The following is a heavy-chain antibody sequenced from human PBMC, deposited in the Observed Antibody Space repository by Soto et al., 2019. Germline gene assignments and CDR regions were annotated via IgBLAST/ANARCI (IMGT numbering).Heavy chain of an antibody. CDR2: ISYDGSYR. Sequence: LRLSCAASGFTFSNSAIVWVRQAPGKGLEWVALISYDGSYRYYADSGKDRFTISRDNSKNILYLQMNSLKTDDTAVYYCPKAPAYDLNWFDPWGQGTMVTVYS. CDR1: GFTFSNSA. CDR3: PKAPAYDLNWFDP. V-gene: IGHV3-30*18. J-gene: IGHJ5*02. D-gene: IGHD2-21*01.